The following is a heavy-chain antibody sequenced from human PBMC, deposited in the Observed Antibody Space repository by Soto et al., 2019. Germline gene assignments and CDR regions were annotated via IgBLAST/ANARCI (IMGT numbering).Heavy chain of an antibody. D-gene: IGHD3-3*01. CDR3: ARAEQRDYDFWSGYYTGRWFDP. V-gene: IGHV4-30-4*01. Sequence: PSETLSLTCTVSGGSISSGDYYWSWIRQPPGKGLEWIGYIYYSGSTYYNPSLKSRVTTSVDTSKNQFSLKLSSVTAADTAVYYCARAEQRDYDFWSGYYTGRWFDPWGQGTLVTVSS. CDR1: GGSISSGDYY. J-gene: IGHJ5*02. CDR2: IYYSGST.